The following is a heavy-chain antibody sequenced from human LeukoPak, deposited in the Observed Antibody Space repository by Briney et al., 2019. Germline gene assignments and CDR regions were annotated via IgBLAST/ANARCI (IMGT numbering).Heavy chain of an antibody. CDR2: IYYSGST. CDR1: GGSISSYY. V-gene: IGHV4-59*08. CDR3: ARHIRRKFGGVIITPKTYGMDV. D-gene: IGHD3-10*01. J-gene: IGHJ6*02. Sequence: PSETLSLTCTVSGGSISSYYWSWIRQPPGKGLEWIGYIYYSGSTNYNPSLKSRVTISVDTSKNQFSLKLSSVTAADTAVYYCARHIRRKFGGVIITPKTYGMDVWGQGTTVTVSS.